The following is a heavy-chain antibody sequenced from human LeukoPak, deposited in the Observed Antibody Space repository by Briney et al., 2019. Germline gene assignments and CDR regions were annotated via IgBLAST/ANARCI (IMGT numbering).Heavy chain of an antibody. CDR1: GGSISSYY. Sequence: SETLSLTCTVSGGSISSYYWSWIRQPPGKGLEWIGYIYYSGSTNYNPSLKSRGTISVDTSKNQFSLKLSSVTAADTAVYYCARVAIGVDYWGQGTLVTVSS. J-gene: IGHJ4*02. D-gene: IGHD3-22*01. CDR2: IYYSGST. CDR3: ARVAIGVDY. V-gene: IGHV4-59*01.